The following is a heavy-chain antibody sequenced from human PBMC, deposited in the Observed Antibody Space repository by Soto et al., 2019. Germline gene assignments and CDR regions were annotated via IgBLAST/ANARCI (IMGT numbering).Heavy chain of an antibody. J-gene: IGHJ6*02. CDR3: ALTMIDAVRYYYGMDV. V-gene: IGHV3-21*01. CDR2: ISSTSTYK. Sequence: GGSLRLSCAGAGFTFSTYSMNWVRQAPGKGLEWVSSISSTSTYKYYADSLKGRFTISRDNAKNSLYLQINTLRAEDTAVYYCALTMIDAVRYYYGMDVWGQGTTVTVSS. CDR1: GFTFSTYS. D-gene: IGHD3-22*01.